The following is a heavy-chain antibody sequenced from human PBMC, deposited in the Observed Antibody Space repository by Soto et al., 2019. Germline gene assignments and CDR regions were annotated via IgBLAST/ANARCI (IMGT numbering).Heavy chain of an antibody. CDR1: GGTFSSYA. CDR3: ASLPEGWDSSGWYYYYGMDI. CDR2: IIPIFGTA. V-gene: IGHV1-69*06. J-gene: IGHJ6*02. D-gene: IGHD6-19*01. Sequence: SVKVSCKASGGTFSSYAISWVRQAPGQGLEWMGGIIPIFGTANYAQKFQGRVTITADKSTSTAYMELSSLRSEDTAVYYCASLPEGWDSSGWYYYYGMDIWGQGTTVTV.